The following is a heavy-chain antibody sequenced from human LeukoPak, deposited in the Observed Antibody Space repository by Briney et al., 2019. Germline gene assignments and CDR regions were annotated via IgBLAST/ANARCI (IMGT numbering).Heavy chain of an antibody. CDR2: ISSSSSTI. V-gene: IGHV3-48*01. Sequence: GGSLRLSCAASGFTFSSYSMNWVRQAPGKGLEWVSYISSSSSTIYYADSVKGRFTISRDNAKNSLYLQMNSLRAEDTAVYYCAKDSGTVTLYYYYYGMDVWGQGTTVTVSS. CDR1: GFTFSSYS. CDR3: AKDSGTVTLYYYYYGMDV. J-gene: IGHJ6*02. D-gene: IGHD4-17*01.